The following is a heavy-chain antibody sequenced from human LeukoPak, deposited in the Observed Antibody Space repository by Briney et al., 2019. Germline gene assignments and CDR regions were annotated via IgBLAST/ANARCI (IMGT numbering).Heavy chain of an antibody. CDR2: FYSGGYT. CDR1: GFTVSSNY. CDR3: ARGKYYYYYYMDV. Sequence: GGSLRLSCAASGFTVSSNYMSWIRQAPGKGLEWVSIFYSGGYTYYADSVKGRFTISRDNSKNTLYLQMNILRAEDTAVYYCARGKYYYYYYMDVWGRGTTVTVSS. J-gene: IGHJ6*03. V-gene: IGHV3-66*02.